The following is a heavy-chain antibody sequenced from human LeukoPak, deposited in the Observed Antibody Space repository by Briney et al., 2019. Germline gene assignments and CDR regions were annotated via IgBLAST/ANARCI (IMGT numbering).Heavy chain of an antibody. V-gene: IGHV3-66*01. CDR2: IYSGGST. J-gene: IGHJ4*02. Sequence: GGSLRLSCAASGFTVSSNYMSWVRQAPGRGLEWVSVIYSGGSTYYADSVKGRFTISKDNSKNTLFLQMNSLRAGDTAVYYCARGTVTMVDYWGQGTLVTVSS. D-gene: IGHD3-10*01. CDR3: ARGTVTMVDY. CDR1: GFTVSSNY.